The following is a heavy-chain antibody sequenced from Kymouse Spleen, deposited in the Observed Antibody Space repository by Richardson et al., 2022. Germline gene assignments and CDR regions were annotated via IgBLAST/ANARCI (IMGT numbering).Heavy chain of an antibody. D-gene: IGHD1-7*01. CDR1: GFTFDDYA. CDR2: ISWNSGSI. CDR3: AKDITGTTGYYYGMDV. V-gene: IGHV3-9*01. J-gene: IGHJ6*02. Sequence: EVQLVESGGGLVQPGRSLRLSCAASGFTFDDYAMHWVRQAPGKGLEWVSGISWNSGSIGYADSVKGRFTISRDNAKNSLYLQMNSLRAEDTALYYCAKDITGTTGYYYGMDVWGQGTTVTVSS.